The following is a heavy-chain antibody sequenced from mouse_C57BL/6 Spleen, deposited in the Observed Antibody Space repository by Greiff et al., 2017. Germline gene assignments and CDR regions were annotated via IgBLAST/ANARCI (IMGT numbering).Heavy chain of an antibody. CDR1: GFTFSDYG. V-gene: IGHV5-17*01. Sequence: EVMLVESGGGLVKPGGSLKLSCAASGFTFSDYGMHWVRQAPEKGLEWVAYISSGSSTIYYADTVKGRFTISRDNAKNTLFLQMTSLRSEDTAMYYCASETAQVPYAMDYWGQGTSVTVSS. CDR2: ISSGSSTI. D-gene: IGHD3-2*02. J-gene: IGHJ4*01. CDR3: ASETAQVPYAMDY.